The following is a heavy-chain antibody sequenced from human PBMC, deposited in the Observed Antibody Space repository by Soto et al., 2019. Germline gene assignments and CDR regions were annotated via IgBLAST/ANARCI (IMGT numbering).Heavy chain of an antibody. CDR2: ISESGDNT. CDR1: GFTFSSSA. Sequence: GGSLRLSCAASGFTFSSSAMSWVRQALGKGPEWVSAISESGDNTFSADSVKGRFTISRDNTKNTLYLQMNSLRAEDTALYFCAKGGYKYGLDPWGQGTLVTVSS. V-gene: IGHV3-23*01. J-gene: IGHJ5*02. CDR3: AKGGYKYGLDP. D-gene: IGHD5-18*01.